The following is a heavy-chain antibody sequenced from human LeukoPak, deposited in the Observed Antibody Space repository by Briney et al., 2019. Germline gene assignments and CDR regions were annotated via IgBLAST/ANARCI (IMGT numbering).Heavy chain of an antibody. CDR3: ARDDRTYYYGSGSSAPDY. CDR2: INHSGST. Sequence: SETLSLTCAVYGGSFSGYYWSWIRQPPGKGLEWIGEINHSGSTNYNPSLKSRVTISVDTSKNQFSLKLRSVTAADTAVYYCARDDRTYYYGSGSSAPDYWGQGTLVTVSS. V-gene: IGHV4-34*01. J-gene: IGHJ4*02. D-gene: IGHD3-10*01. CDR1: GGSFSGYY.